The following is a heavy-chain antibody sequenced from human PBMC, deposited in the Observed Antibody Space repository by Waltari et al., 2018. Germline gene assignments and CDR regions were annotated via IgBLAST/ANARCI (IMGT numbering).Heavy chain of an antibody. V-gene: IGHV3-74*01. CDR1: GFPFSRYW. CDR2: INSDGSGT. J-gene: IGHJ6*03. Sequence: EVQLVESGGGLVQPGGSLRLSCAASGFPFSRYWMHWVRQVPGKGLVWVSRINSDGSGTIYADSVKGRFTISRDNAKNTLYLQLNSLRVEDTAVYYCAREPSPDSSGYFYYYMDVWGKGTTVTVSS. CDR3: AREPSPDSSGYFYYYMDV. D-gene: IGHD3-22*01.